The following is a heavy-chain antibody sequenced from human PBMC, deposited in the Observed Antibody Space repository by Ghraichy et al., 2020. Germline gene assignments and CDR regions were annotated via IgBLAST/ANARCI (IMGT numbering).Heavy chain of an antibody. CDR2: INQDGSEK. CDR3: GRDMDV. J-gene: IGHJ6*02. Sequence: GSLRLSCAASGFTFITYWMTWVRQAPGKGLEWVANINQDGSEKNYVGSVKGRFTISRDTAKNSVFLQMNSLRAEDTAMYYCGRDMDVWGQGTTVTVSS. CDR1: GFTFITYW. V-gene: IGHV3-7*01.